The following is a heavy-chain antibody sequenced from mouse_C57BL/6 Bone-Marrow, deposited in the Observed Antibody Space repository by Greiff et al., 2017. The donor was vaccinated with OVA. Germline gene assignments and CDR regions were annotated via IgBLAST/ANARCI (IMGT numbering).Heavy chain of an antibody. J-gene: IGHJ1*03. CDR2: IYPGDGDT. CDR3: ARGNLRAHWYFDV. CDR1: GYAFSSYW. Sequence: VQLVESGAELVKPGASVKISCKASGYAFSSYWMNWVKQRPGKGLEWIGQIYPGDGDTNYNGKFKGKATLTADKSSSTAYMQLSSLTSEDSAVYFCARGNLRAHWYFDVWGTGTTVTVSS. D-gene: IGHD2-1*01. V-gene: IGHV1-80*01.